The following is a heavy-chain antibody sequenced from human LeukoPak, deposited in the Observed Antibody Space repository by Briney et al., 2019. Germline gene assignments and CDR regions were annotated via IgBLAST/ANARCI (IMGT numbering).Heavy chain of an antibody. V-gene: IGHV3-7*01. CDR2: IKQHGSQK. Sequence: PGGSLRLSCAASGFIFTSYCMSWVRQAPGKGLEWVANIKQHGSQKYYADSVKGRFTISRDNAKNSLYLQMNSLRDDDTDVYYCARVSSCGWDYCYYYYMDVWGKGTTVTVSS. J-gene: IGHJ6*03. CDR1: GFIFTSYC. CDR3: ARVSSCGWDYCYYYYMDV. D-gene: IGHD6-19*01.